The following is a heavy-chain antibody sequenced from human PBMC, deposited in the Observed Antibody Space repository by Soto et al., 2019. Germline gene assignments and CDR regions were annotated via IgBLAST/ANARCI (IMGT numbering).Heavy chain of an antibody. CDR1: KFAFSSYA. CDR2: ISGSGGNA. D-gene: IGHD1-1*01. CDR3: AKGQIATGGKSSFDY. Sequence: AGSLRPSCGPSKFAFSSYAMSWVRQAPGKGLEWGSTISGSGGNADYADSVKGRFTISRDNSKNTLWLQMNSLRAEDTAVYYCAKGQIATGGKSSFDYWGQGARVPVSP. V-gene: IGHV3-23*01. J-gene: IGHJ4*02.